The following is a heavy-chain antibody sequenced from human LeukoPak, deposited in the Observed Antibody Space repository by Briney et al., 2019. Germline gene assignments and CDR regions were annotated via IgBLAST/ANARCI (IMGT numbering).Heavy chain of an antibody. D-gene: IGHD5-24*01. CDR1: GFTFSSYA. CDR3: AKDSGRWLQYQIDY. Sequence: GGSLRLSCAASGFTFSSYAMSWVRQAPGKGLEWVSAISISGGKTYYADSVKGRFTISRDNSKNTLYLQMNSLRAEDTAVYYCAKDSGRWLQYQIDYWGQGTLVTVSS. CDR2: ISISGGKT. J-gene: IGHJ4*02. V-gene: IGHV3-23*01.